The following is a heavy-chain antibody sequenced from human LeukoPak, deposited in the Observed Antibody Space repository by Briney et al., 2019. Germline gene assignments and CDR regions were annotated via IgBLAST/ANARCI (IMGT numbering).Heavy chain of an antibody. J-gene: IGHJ3*02. V-gene: IGHV4-59*01. Sequence: SETLSLTCTVSGGSISSYYWSWIRQPPGKGLEWLGYIYYSGSTNYNPSLKSRVTISVDTSKNQFSLKLSSVTAADTAVYYCAREAYYYDSSGYFAFDIWGQGTMVTVSS. CDR2: IYYSGST. D-gene: IGHD3-22*01. CDR3: AREAYYYDSSGYFAFDI. CDR1: GGSISSYY.